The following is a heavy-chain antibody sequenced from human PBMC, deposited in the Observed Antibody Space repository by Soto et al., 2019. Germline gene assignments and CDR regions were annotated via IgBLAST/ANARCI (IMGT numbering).Heavy chain of an antibody. CDR3: AKDLWNYVLGRSGMDV. CDR2: ISYDGSNK. J-gene: IGHJ6*02. D-gene: IGHD1-7*01. Sequence: GGSLRLSCAASGFTFSSYGMHWVRQDPGKGLEWVAVISYDGSNKYYADSVKGRFTISRDNSKNTLYLQMNSLRAEDTAVYYCAKDLWNYVLGRSGMDVWGQGTTVTVYS. V-gene: IGHV3-30*18. CDR1: GFTFSSYG.